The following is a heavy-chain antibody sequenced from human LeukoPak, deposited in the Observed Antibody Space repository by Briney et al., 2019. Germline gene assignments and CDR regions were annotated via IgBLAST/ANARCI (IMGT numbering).Heavy chain of an antibody. Sequence: GGSLRLSCAASGFTFSDYYLNWFRQAPGKGLEWVSRINGDGSSTRYADSVKGRFTISRDNAKNTLYLQMNSLRAEDTAVYYCARSSRELGGYAPWELMPPFDYWGQGTLVTVSS. V-gene: IGHV3-74*01. J-gene: IGHJ4*02. CDR3: ARSSRELGGYAPWELMPPFDY. CDR1: GFTFSDYY. D-gene: IGHD1-7*01. CDR2: INGDGSST.